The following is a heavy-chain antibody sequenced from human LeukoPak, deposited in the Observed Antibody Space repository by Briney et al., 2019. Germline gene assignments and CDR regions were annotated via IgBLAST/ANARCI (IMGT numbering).Heavy chain of an antibody. J-gene: IGHJ4*02. CDR1: GFTFSSYS. CDR3: ARDPEYYYDSSGEAMSDY. CDR2: ISSSSSYI. Sequence: GGSLRLSCAASGFTFSSYSMNWVRQAPGKGLEWVSSISSSSSYIYYADSVKGRFTISRDNAKNSLYLQMNGLRAEDTAVYYCARDPEYYYDSSGEAMSDYWGQGTLVTVSS. V-gene: IGHV3-21*01. D-gene: IGHD3-22*01.